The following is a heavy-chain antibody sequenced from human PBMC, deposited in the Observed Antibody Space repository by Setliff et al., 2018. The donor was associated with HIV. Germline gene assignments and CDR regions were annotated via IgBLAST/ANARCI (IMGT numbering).Heavy chain of an antibody. J-gene: IGHJ4*02. CDR2: ISGSGRKT. D-gene: IGHD3-22*01. CDR1: GFSFSLYA. Sequence: GGSLRLSCKATGFSFSLYAMSWVRQAPGKGLEWVSSISGSGRKTYYPESVRGRFTIPNDNSKNTVYLQMNSMRAEDTAEYYCAKELAASGLGYFDSWGRGILVTVSS. V-gene: IGHV3-23*01. CDR3: AKELAASGLGYFDS.